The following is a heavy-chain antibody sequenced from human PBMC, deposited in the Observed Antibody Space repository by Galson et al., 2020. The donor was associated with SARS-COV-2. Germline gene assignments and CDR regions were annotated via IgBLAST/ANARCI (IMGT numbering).Heavy chain of an antibody. V-gene: IGHV3-30*18. CDR1: GFTFSNFA. D-gene: IGHD3-10*01. CDR2: ISDDGTNT. Sequence: GESLKISCAASGFTFSNFAMHWVRQAPGKGLEWVAVISDDGTNTYYRDSVKGRFSISRDNSKNTLYLQMNSLRVEDTAVYHCAKSLWFGEILSPFDYWGQGAQAIVSS. CDR3: AKSLWFGEILSPFDY. J-gene: IGHJ4*02.